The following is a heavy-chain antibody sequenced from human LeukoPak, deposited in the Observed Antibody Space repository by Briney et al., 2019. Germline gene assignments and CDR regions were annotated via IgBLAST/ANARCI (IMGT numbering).Heavy chain of an antibody. J-gene: IGHJ6*04. V-gene: IGHV1-69*06. CDR3: ASATLRCSGGSCYEMDV. D-gene: IGHD2-15*01. Sequence: SVKVSCKAPGYTFTSYAISWVRQAPGQGLEWMGGIIPLFGTPDYAQKFQDRLTITADKSTSTAYMELSSLRSEDTAVYYCASATLRCSGGSCYEMDVWGKGTTVTVSS. CDR2: IIPLFGTP. CDR1: GYTFTSYA.